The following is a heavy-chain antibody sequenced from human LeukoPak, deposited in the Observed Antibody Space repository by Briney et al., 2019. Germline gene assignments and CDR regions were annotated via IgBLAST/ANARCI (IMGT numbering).Heavy chain of an antibody. Sequence: GGSLRLSCAASGFTFSSYAMSWVRQAPGKGLEWVSAISGSGGSTYYADSVKGRFTISRDNSKNTLYLQMNSLRAEDTAVYYCARDLVRGVPQCYFDYWGQGTLVTVSS. J-gene: IGHJ4*02. CDR1: GFTFSSYA. CDR2: ISGSGGST. V-gene: IGHV3-23*01. CDR3: ARDLVRGVPQCYFDY. D-gene: IGHD3-10*01.